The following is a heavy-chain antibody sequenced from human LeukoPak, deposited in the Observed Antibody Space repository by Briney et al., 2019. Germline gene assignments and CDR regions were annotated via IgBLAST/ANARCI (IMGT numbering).Heavy chain of an antibody. CDR2: IKQDGSEK. CDR1: AFTFSSYW. J-gene: IGHJ3*02. Sequence: GGSLRLSCAASAFTFSSYWMSWVRQAPGKGLEWVANIKQDGSEKYYVDSVKGRFTIYRDNAKNSLHLQMDSLRGEDTALYYCAASQTTSGRYGNAFDIWGQGTMVTVSS. CDR3: AASQTTSGRYGNAFDI. D-gene: IGHD6-19*01. V-gene: IGHV3-7*01.